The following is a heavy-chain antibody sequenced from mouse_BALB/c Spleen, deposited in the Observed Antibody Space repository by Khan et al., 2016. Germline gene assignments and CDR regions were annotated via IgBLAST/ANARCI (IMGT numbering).Heavy chain of an antibody. Sequence: EVELVESGGGLVQPGGSLKLSCAASGFTFSSYGMSWVRQTPDKRLELVATINSNGGSTYYPDSVKGRFTISRDNVKNTLYLQMSSLKSEDTAMHYCARTFTTVVPAMDYWGQGTSVTVSS. CDR3: ARTFTTVVPAMDY. CDR1: GFTFSSYG. V-gene: IGHV5-6-3*01. CDR2: INSNGGST. D-gene: IGHD1-1*01. J-gene: IGHJ4*01.